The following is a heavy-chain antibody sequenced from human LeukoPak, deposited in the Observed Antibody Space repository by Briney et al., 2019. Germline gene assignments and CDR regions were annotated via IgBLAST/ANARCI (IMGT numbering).Heavy chain of an antibody. Sequence: PSQTLSLTCTVSGGSISSGSYYWRWIRQPAGKGLEWIVRIYTSGSTNYNPSLKSRVTMSVDTSKNQFSLKLSSVTAADTAVYYCARGRRLSPRGNWFDPWGQGTLVTVSS. J-gene: IGHJ5*02. CDR3: ARGRRLSPRGNWFDP. CDR2: IYTSGST. V-gene: IGHV4-61*02. CDR1: GGSISSGSYY. D-gene: IGHD2/OR15-2a*01.